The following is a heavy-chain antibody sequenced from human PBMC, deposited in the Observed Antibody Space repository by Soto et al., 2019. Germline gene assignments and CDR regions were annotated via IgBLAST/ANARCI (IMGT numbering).Heavy chain of an antibody. CDR2: IYYSGRT. D-gene: IGHD5-12*01. CDR3: AREEGGGYDHRWFDP. CDR1: GGSISSGGYY. V-gene: IGHV4-31*03. Sequence: QVQLQESGPGLVKPSQTLSLTCTVSGGSISSGGYYWSWIRQHPGKGLKWIGYIYYSGRTYYTPSLKCRVTPSVDLSKNQFSLKLSSVTAADTAVYFCAREEGGGYDHRWFDPWGQGTVVTVSS. J-gene: IGHJ5*02.